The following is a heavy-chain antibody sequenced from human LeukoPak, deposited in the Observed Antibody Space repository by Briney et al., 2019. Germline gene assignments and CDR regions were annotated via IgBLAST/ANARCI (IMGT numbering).Heavy chain of an antibody. J-gene: IGHJ4*02. CDR3: ARGQYQLTTPFDY. CDR2: ISYDGSNK. Sequence: PGRSLRLSCAASGFTFSSYAMHWVRQAPGKGLEWVAVISYDGSNKYYADSVKGRFTISRDNSKNTLYLQMNSLRAEDTAVYYCARGQYQLTTPFDYWGQGTLVTVSS. D-gene: IGHD2-2*01. V-gene: IGHV3-30-3*01. CDR1: GFTFSSYA.